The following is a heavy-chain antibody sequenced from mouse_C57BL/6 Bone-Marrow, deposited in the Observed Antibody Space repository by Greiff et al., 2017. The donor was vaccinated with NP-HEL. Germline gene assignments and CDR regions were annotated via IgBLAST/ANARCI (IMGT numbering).Heavy chain of an antibody. CDR1: GYTFTDYY. D-gene: IGHD2-3*01. CDR2: INPNNGGT. V-gene: IGHV1-26*01. CDR3: AREDDYYTWFAY. Sequence: EVQLQQSGPELVKPGASVKISCKASGYTFTDYYMNWVKQSHGKSLEWIGDINPNNGGTSYNQKFKGKATLTVDKSSSTAYMELRSLTSEDSAVYYCAREDDYYTWFAYWGQETLVTVSA. J-gene: IGHJ3*01.